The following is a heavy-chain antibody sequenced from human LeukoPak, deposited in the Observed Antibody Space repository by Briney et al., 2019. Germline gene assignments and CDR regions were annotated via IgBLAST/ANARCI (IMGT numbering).Heavy chain of an antibody. Sequence: PGGSLRLSCAASGVTLSSFAMCWARQAPGKGLEWVSGISSSGSGDNTYYADSVKGRFTISRDSSKNTLYLQMNSLRAEDTAVYYCATTPYYYDSSGYSPDYWGQGTLVTVSS. J-gene: IGHJ4*02. V-gene: IGHV3-23*01. CDR3: ATTPYYYDSSGYSPDY. CDR2: ISSSGSGDNT. D-gene: IGHD3-22*01. CDR1: GVTLSSFA.